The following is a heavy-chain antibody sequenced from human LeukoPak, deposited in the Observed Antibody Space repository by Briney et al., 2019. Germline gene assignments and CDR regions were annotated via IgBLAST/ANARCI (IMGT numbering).Heavy chain of an antibody. J-gene: IGHJ6*03. Sequence: ASVKVSCKASGYTLTSYAMNWVRQAPGQGLEWMGWINTNTGNPTYAQGFTGRFVFSLDTSVSTAYLQISSLKAEDTAVYYCARAPRLWFGELFAGPYYYYMDVWGKGTTVTVSS. CDR2: INTNTGNP. CDR1: GYTLTSYA. CDR3: ARAPRLWFGELFAGPYYYYMDV. D-gene: IGHD3-10*01. V-gene: IGHV7-4-1*02.